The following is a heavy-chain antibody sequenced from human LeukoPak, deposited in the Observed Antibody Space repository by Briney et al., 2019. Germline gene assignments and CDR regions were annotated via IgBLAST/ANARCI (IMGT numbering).Heavy chain of an antibody. CDR1: GFTVSSNY. D-gene: IGHD3-3*01. CDR3: AGEYYDFWSGYSNYYYYGMDV. Sequence: GGSLRLSCAASGFTVSSNYMSWVRQAPGKGLEWVSVIYSGGSTYYADSVKGRFTISRDNSKNTLYLQMNSLRAEDTAVYYRAGEYYDFWSGYSNYYYYGMDVWGQGTTVTVSS. J-gene: IGHJ6*02. CDR2: IYSGGST. V-gene: IGHV3-66*02.